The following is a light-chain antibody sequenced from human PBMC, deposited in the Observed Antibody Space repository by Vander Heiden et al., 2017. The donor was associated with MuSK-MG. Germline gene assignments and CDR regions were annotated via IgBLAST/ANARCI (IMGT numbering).Light chain of an antibody. V-gene: IGKV3-20*01. CDR1: QSVRSSY. J-gene: IGKJ1*01. Sequence: EIVLTQSPGTLSLSPGERATLSCRASQSVRSSYLAWYRQKPGQAPRLLIYGASSRATGIPDRFSGSGSGTDFTLTISRLEPEDFAVYYWQQDGSSRTFGQRTKVEIK. CDR3: QQDGSSRT. CDR2: GAS.